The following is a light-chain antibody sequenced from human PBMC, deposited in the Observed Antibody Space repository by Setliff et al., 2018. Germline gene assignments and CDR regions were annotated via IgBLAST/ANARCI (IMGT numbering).Light chain of an antibody. J-gene: IGLJ1*01. CDR2: AVS. CDR1: GRDVGSYDL. CDR3: NAYGADTTYV. Sequence: QSALAQPASVSGSPGQSITISCSGTGRDVGSYDLVSWYQQHPGKAPKLIIYAVSDRPPGVSHRFSGSKSGNTAYLTISGLRTEDEADYYCNAYGADTTYVFGSGTKVTVL. V-gene: IGLV2-14*03.